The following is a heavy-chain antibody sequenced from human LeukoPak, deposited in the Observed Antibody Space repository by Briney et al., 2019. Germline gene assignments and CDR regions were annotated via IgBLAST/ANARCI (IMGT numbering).Heavy chain of an antibody. Sequence: GASVKVSCKASGGTFSSYAISWVRQAPEQGLEWMGRIIPILGIANYAQKFQGRVTITADKSTSTAYMELSSLRSEDTAVYYCARDGSAPWRFFDYWGQGTLVTVSS. CDR2: IIPILGIA. CDR1: GGTFSSYA. J-gene: IGHJ4*02. CDR3: ARDGSAPWRFFDY. V-gene: IGHV1-69*04. D-gene: IGHD3-3*01.